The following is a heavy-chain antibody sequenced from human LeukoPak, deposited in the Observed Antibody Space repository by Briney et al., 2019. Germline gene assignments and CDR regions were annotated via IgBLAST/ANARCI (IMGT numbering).Heavy chain of an antibody. CDR3: ARGLYCSGGSCYIYYYGMDV. D-gene: IGHD2-15*01. V-gene: IGHV6-1*01. Sequence: SQTLSLTCAISGDSVSSNSAAWNWIRQSPSRGLEWLGRTYYRSKWYNDYAVSVKSRITINPDTSKKQFSLQLNSVTPEDTAVYYCARGLYCSGGSCYIYYYGMDVWGQGTTVTVSS. CDR1: GDSVSSNSAA. CDR2: TYYRSKWYN. J-gene: IGHJ6*02.